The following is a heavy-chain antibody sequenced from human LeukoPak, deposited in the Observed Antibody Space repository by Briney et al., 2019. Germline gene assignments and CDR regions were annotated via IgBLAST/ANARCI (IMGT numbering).Heavy chain of an antibody. CDR2: IYYSGST. CDR3: ARTKYYYGSGSYYGYYFDY. CDR1: GGSISSYY. D-gene: IGHD3-10*01. J-gene: IGHJ4*02. V-gene: IGHV4-59*01. Sequence: SETLSLTCTVSGGSISSYYWSWIRQPPGKGLEWIGYIYYSGSTNYNPSLKSRVTISVDTSKNQFSLKLSSVTAADTAVYYCARTKYYYGSGSYYGYYFDYWGQGTLVTVSS.